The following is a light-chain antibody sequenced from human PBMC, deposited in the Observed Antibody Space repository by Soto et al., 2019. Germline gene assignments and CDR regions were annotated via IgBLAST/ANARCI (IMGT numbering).Light chain of an antibody. CDR2: DVS. CDR3: SSYTTDTTQV. CDR1: SSDVGRYNY. V-gene: IGLV2-14*01. J-gene: IGLJ1*01. Sequence: QSALTQPASVSGSPGQSITISCTGTSSDVGRYNYVSWYQQHPGKAPKLMIYDVSSRPLGVSTRFSGSKSGNTASLAISGLQAEDVADFYCSSYTTDTTQVFGAGTKLTVL.